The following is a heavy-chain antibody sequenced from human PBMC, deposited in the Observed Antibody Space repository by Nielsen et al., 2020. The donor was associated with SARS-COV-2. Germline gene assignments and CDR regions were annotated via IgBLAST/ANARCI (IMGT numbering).Heavy chain of an antibody. D-gene: IGHD6-13*01. CDR3: ATYSSKWHEDALDI. J-gene: IGHJ3*02. V-gene: IGHV3-7*01. Sequence: GGSLRLSCAASGFTFSSYWMNWVRQAPGKGLEWVANIKQDGSEKYYGDSVKGRITISRDNSKNTVYLNMNSLRAEDTAVYYCATYSSKWHEDALDIWGQGTMVTVS. CDR1: GFTFSSYW. CDR2: IKQDGSEK.